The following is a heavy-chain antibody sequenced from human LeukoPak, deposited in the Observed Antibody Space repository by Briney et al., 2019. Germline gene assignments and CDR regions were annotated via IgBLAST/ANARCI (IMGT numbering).Heavy chain of an antibody. CDR2: IYYSGST. CDR3: ARDRGYYDSSGYLYAFDI. J-gene: IGHJ3*02. CDR1: GGSISSSSYY. V-gene: IGHV4-39*07. D-gene: IGHD3-22*01. Sequence: PSETLSLTCTVSGGSISSSSYYWGWIRQPPGKGLEWIGSIYYSGSTYYNPSLKSRVTISVDTSKNQFSLKLSSVTAADTAVYYCARDRGYYDSSGYLYAFDIWGQGTMVTVSS.